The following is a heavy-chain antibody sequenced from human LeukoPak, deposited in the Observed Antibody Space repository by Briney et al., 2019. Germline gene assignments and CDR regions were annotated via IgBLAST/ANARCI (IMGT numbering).Heavy chain of an antibody. V-gene: IGHV4-30-4*08. D-gene: IGHD5-24*01. CDR1: GGSISSGDYY. CDR2: IYYSGSP. Sequence: SQTLSLPCTVSGGSISSGDYYWSWIRQPPGKGLEWIGYIYYSGSPYYNPSLQSRLTISVDTSKNQFSLKLSSVTAADTAVYYCARKRRDGYNLGYFDYWGQGTLVTVSS. CDR3: ARKRRDGYNLGYFDY. J-gene: IGHJ4*02.